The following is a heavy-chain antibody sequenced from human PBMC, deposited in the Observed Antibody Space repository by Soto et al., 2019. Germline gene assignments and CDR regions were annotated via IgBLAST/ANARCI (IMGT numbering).Heavy chain of an antibody. V-gene: IGHV3-21*01. CDR1: GFTFSSYS. CDR3: AREWHGVVVATDAFDI. J-gene: IGHJ3*02. CDR2: ISSSSSYI. D-gene: IGHD2-15*01. Sequence: AVGPLRLSCAASGFTFSSYSMDGVHQATGKGLEWVSSISSSSSYIYYADSVKGRFTISRDNAKNSLYLQMNSLRAEDTAVYYCAREWHGVVVATDAFDIWGQGTMVTVSS.